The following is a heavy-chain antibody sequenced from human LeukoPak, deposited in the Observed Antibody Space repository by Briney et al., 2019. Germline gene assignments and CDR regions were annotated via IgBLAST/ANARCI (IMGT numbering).Heavy chain of an antibody. CDR3: ARDPGEYCSSTSCPPGYCMDV. CDR1: GFTFSSYG. J-gene: IGHJ6*03. Sequence: GGSLRLSCAASGFTFSSYGMHWVPQAPGKGLERVAVIWYDGSKKYYTDSVKGRFTISRDNSKNTLYLQMNSPRAEDTAVYYCARDPGEYCSSTSCPPGYCMDVWGKGTTVTVCS. V-gene: IGHV3-33*01. D-gene: IGHD2-2*01. CDR2: IWYDGSKK.